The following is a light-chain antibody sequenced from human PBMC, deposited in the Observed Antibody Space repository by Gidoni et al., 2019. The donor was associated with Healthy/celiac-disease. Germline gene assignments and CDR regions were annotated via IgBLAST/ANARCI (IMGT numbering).Light chain of an antibody. Sequence: EIVWTQSPATLSLSPGERATLSCRASQSVSSSYLAWYQQKPGQAPRLLIYGASSRATGIPDRFSGSGSGTDFTLTISRLEPEDFAVYYCQQYGSSLLYTFGQGTKLEIK. CDR1: QSVSSSY. V-gene: IGKV3-20*01. CDR2: GAS. J-gene: IGKJ2*01. CDR3: QQYGSSLLYT.